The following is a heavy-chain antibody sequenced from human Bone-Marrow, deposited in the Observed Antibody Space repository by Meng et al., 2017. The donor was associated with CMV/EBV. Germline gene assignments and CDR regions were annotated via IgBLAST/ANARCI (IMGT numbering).Heavy chain of an antibody. CDR2: IIPIFGTA. D-gene: IGHD3-22*01. V-gene: IGHV1-69*01. Sequence: QGQLVQSGTGAKKPWSSGRVSCKASGRTFSSYAISWVRQAPGQGLEWRGGIIPIFGTANYAQKFQGRVTITADESTSTAYMELSSLRSEDTAVYYCARDSRDSSGYWVWDYWGQGTLVTVSS. J-gene: IGHJ4*02. CDR1: GRTFSSYA. CDR3: ARDSRDSSGYWVWDY.